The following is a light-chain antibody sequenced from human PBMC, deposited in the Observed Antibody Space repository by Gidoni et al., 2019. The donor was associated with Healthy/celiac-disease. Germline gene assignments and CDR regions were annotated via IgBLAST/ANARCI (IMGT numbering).Light chain of an antibody. Sequence: EIVLTQSPGTLSLSPGDRATLSCRASQSVSSSYVACYQQKPGQAPRLLIYGASSRATGIPDRFSGSGSGTDFTLTISRLEPEDFAVYYCQQYGSSPFTFGPGTKVDIK. V-gene: IGKV3-20*01. CDR3: QQYGSSPFT. CDR2: GAS. J-gene: IGKJ3*01. CDR1: QSVSSSY.